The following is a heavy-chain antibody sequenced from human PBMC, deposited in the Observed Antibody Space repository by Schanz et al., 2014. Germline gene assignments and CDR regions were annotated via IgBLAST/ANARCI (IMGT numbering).Heavy chain of an antibody. Sequence: EVQVVESGGGVVQPGRSLRLSCAASGFTFSSYGMHWVRQDPGKGLVWVARINSVGSNTDYADSVTGRFTISRDNAKNTLYLQMNTLRAEDTAVYYCARKMKLGVYGGKGHDSLDIWGQGTMVTVSS. CDR3: ARKMKLGVYGGKGHDSLDI. V-gene: IGHV3-74*01. D-gene: IGHD4-17*01. CDR1: GFTFSSYG. J-gene: IGHJ3*02. CDR2: INSVGSNT.